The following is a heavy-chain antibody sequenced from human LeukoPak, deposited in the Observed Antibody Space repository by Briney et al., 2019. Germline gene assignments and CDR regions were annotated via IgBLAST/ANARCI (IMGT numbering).Heavy chain of an antibody. Sequence: ASVKVSCKASGYTFTSYGISWVRQAPGQGLEWMGWISAYNGNTNYAQKHQGRVTMTTDTSTSTAYMELRSLRSDDTAVYYCARGLDLGYCSGGSCYGKYYFDYWGQGTLVTVSS. D-gene: IGHD2-15*01. J-gene: IGHJ4*02. V-gene: IGHV1-18*01. CDR3: ARGLDLGYCSGGSCYGKYYFDY. CDR2: ISAYNGNT. CDR1: GYTFTSYG.